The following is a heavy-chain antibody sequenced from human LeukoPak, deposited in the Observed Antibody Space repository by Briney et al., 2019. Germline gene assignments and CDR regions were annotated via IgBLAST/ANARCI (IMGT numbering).Heavy chain of an antibody. CDR1: GYTFTRYA. Sequence: ASVKVSCKASGYTFTRYAMHWVRQAPGQRLEWMGWINAGNGNTKYSQKFQGRVTITRDTSASTAYMELSSLRSEDTAVYYCARGRLRDYEPSFDYWGQGTLVTVSS. D-gene: IGHD4-17*01. CDR3: ARGRLRDYEPSFDY. CDR2: INAGNGNT. V-gene: IGHV1-3*01. J-gene: IGHJ4*02.